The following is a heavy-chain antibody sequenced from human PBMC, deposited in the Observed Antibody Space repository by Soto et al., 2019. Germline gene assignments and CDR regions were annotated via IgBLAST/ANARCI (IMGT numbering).Heavy chain of an antibody. J-gene: IGHJ5*02. CDR2: IIPIFGTA. CDR1: GGTFSSYA. D-gene: IGHD2-2*02. CDR3: ARSSPSYCSSTSCYTRWWFDP. Sequence: ASVKVSCKASGGTFSSYAISWVRQAPGQGLEWMGGIIPIFGTANYAQKFQGRVTITADESTSTAYMELSSLRSEDTAVYYCARSSPSYCSSTSCYTRWWFDPWGQGPLVTVYS. V-gene: IGHV1-69*13.